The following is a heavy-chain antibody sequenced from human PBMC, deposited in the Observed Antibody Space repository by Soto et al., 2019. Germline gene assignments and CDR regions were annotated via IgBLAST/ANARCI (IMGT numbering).Heavy chain of an antibody. D-gene: IGHD3-10*01. CDR2: ISWNSGSI. Sequence: EVQLVESGGGLVQPGRSLRLSCAASGFTFDDYAMHWVRQAPGKGLEWVSGISWNSGSIGYADSVKGRFTISRDNTKNSLYPQMNSLRAEDTDLYYCAKDAHSYYVSGSYGPYGMDVWGQGTTVTVSS. CDR1: GFTFDDYA. J-gene: IGHJ6*02. V-gene: IGHV3-9*01. CDR3: AKDAHSYYVSGSYGPYGMDV.